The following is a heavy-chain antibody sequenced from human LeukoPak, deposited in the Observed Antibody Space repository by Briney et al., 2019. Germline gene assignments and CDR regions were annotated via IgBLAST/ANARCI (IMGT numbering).Heavy chain of an antibody. CDR2: IIPIFGTA. D-gene: IGHD6-6*01. Sequence: ASVKVSCKASGGTVSSYAISWVRQAPGQGLEWMGGIIPIFGTANYAQKFQGRVTITADESTSTAYMELSSLRSEDTAVYYCARGGIAARSKRGWFDPWGQGTLVTVSS. CDR3: ARGGIAARSKRGWFDP. CDR1: GGTVSSYA. V-gene: IGHV1-69*13. J-gene: IGHJ5*02.